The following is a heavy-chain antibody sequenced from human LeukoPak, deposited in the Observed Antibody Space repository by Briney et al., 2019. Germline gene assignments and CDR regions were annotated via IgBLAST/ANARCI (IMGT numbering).Heavy chain of an antibody. Sequence: GESLKISCKGSGYRFASYWIGWVRQMPGKGLEWMGIIYPGDSDTRYSPSFQGQVTISADKSISTAYPQWSSLKASDTAIYYCATAAAGTKPFFDYWGHGTLVTVSS. J-gene: IGHJ4*01. CDR2: IYPGDSDT. D-gene: IGHD6-13*01. V-gene: IGHV5-51*01. CDR3: ATAAAGTKPFFDY. CDR1: GYRFASYW.